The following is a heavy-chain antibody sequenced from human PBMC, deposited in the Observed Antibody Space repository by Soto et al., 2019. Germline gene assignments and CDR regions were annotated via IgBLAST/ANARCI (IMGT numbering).Heavy chain of an antibody. J-gene: IGHJ4*02. CDR1: GGSSSSGGYY. D-gene: IGHD5-12*01. CDR3: ARGYSGYGIDY. Sequence: PSETLSLTCTVSGGSSSSGGYYWSWIRQHTGKGLEWIGYIYYSGSTYYTPSLKSRVTISVATSKNQFSLKLRSVTAADTAVYYCARGYSGYGIDYWGQGTLVTVSS. V-gene: IGHV4-31*03. CDR2: IYYSGST.